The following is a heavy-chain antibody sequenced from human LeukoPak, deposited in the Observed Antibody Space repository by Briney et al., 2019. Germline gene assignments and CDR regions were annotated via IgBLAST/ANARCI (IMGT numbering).Heavy chain of an antibody. CDR1: GYTFTDYY. J-gene: IGHJ4*02. V-gene: IGHV1-2*02. D-gene: IGHD1-26*01. CDR2: INPNSGDT. CDR3: ARGSALQGARFPFAY. Sequence: ASVKVSCKASGYTFTDYYMHWVRQAPGQRLEWMGWINPNSGDTTYAQNFQDRVTMTRDTSISTAYVELSGLTSDDTALYYCARGSALQGARFPFAYWGQGTLVTVSS.